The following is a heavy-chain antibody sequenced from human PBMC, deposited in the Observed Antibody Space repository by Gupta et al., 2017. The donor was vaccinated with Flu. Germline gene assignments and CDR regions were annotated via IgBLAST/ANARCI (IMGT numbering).Heavy chain of an antibody. V-gene: IGHV3-30*18. Sequence: QVQLVESGGGVVQPGRSLRRSCAASGFTFSSYGMHWVRQAPGKGLEWVAVISYDGSNKYYADSVKGRFTISRDNSKNTLYLQMNSLRAEDTAVYYCAKDFDSSGYYPQEDAFDIWGQGTMVTVSS. CDR3: AKDFDSSGYYPQEDAFDI. CDR1: GFTFSSYG. J-gene: IGHJ3*02. D-gene: IGHD3-22*01. CDR2: ISYDGSNK.